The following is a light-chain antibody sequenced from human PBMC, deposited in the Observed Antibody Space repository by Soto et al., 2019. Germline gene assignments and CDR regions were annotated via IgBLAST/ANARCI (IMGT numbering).Light chain of an antibody. Sequence: QSALTQPRSVSGSPGQSVTISCTGTNSDIGGYNYVSWYQQHPGQAPKVIIYDVSRRPSGVPDRFSGSKSGNTASLTISGRQTEDEADYYCCSYAGTYNYGVFGGGTKLTVL. CDR1: NSDIGGYNY. CDR2: DVS. CDR3: CSYAGTYNYGV. V-gene: IGLV2-11*01. J-gene: IGLJ3*02.